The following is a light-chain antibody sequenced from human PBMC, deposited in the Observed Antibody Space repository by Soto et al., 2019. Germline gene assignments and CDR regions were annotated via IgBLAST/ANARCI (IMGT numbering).Light chain of an antibody. J-gene: IGLJ1*01. V-gene: IGLV2-14*03. Sequence: QSALTQPASVSGSPGQSIAISCTGASSDVGGFNYVSWYQQHPGKAPKLLIYDVTSRPSGVSDRFSGSKSANTASLTISGLQAEDEADYYCASYTTSSTHVFGTGTKVTVL. CDR2: DVT. CDR3: ASYTTSSTHV. CDR1: SSDVGGFNY.